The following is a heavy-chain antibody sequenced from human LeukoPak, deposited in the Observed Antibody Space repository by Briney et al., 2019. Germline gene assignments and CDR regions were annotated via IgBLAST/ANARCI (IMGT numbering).Heavy chain of an antibody. J-gene: IGHJ2*01. V-gene: IGHV3-30*04. CDR2: ISYDGSNK. CDR1: GFTFSSYA. Sequence: GRSLRLSCAASGFTFSSYAMHWVRQAPGKGLEWVAVISYDGSNKYYADSVKGRFTISRDNSKNTLYLQMNSLRAEDTAVYYCARDQGCGPGWYFDLWGRGTLVTVSS. CDR3: ARDQGCGPGWYFDL. D-gene: IGHD2-15*01.